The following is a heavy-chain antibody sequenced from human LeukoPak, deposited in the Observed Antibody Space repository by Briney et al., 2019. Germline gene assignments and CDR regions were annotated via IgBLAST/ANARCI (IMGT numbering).Heavy chain of an antibody. V-gene: IGHV4-34*01. D-gene: IGHD3-10*01. Sequence: PSETLSLTCAVYGGSFSGYYWSWIRQPPGKGLEWIGEINHSGSTNYNPSLKSRVTISVDTSKNQFSLKLSSVTAADTAVYYCARGTDYGSGRPTLDYWSQGTLVTVSS. CDR1: GGSFSGYY. J-gene: IGHJ4*02. CDR3: ARGTDYGSGRPTLDY. CDR2: INHSGST.